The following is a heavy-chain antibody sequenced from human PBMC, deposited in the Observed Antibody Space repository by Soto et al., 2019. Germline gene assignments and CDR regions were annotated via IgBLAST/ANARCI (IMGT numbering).Heavy chain of an antibody. J-gene: IGHJ3*02. D-gene: IGHD1-1*01. CDR3: ARYNWRAMGAFDI. CDR1: GGSISSYY. V-gene: IGHV4-59*01. Sequence: SETLSLTCTVSGGSISSYYWSWIRQPPGKGLEWIGYIYYSGSTNYNPSLKSRVTISVDTSKNQFSLKLSSVTAADTAVYYCARYNWRAMGAFDIWGQGTMVTVSS. CDR2: IYYSGST.